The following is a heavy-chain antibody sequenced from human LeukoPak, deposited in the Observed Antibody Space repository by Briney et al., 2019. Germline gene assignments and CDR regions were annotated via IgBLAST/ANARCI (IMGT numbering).Heavy chain of an antibody. D-gene: IGHD3-9*01. CDR2: INADTGNT. J-gene: IGHJ4*02. Sequence: GASVKVSCKASGYTFTTYTMHWVRQAPGQRLEWMGWINADTGNTKCSQEFQGRLTITRDTSASTVYMDLSSLKSEDMAVYYCARAGPYYDILTGYLDYWGQGTLVTVSS. CDR1: GYTFTTYT. V-gene: IGHV1-3*03. CDR3: ARAGPYYDILTGYLDY.